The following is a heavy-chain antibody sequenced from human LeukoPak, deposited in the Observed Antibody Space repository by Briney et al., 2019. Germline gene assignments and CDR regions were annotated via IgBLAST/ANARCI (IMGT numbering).Heavy chain of an antibody. V-gene: IGHV3-21*01. D-gene: IGHD3-22*01. Sequence: PGGSLRLSCAASGFTFSDYSMSWVRQAPGKGLEWVASVSSVSSNIYYADSMRGRFTISRDNAKNSLFLQMNSLRAEDTAVYYCARLRRNNDRSDFFYYYDHWGQGTLVTVSS. CDR3: ARLRRNNDRSDFFYYYDH. CDR1: GFTFSDYS. J-gene: IGHJ4*02. CDR2: VSSVSSNI.